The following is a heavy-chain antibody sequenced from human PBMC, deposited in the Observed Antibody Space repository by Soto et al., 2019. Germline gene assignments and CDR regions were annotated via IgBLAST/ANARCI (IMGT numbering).Heavy chain of an antibody. D-gene: IGHD3-3*01. V-gene: IGHV5-10-1*01. J-gene: IGHJ4*02. CDR3: ARSWSGYYPVDY. CDR1: GYSFTSYW. CDR2: IDPSDSYT. Sequence: GESLKISCKGSGYSFTSYWISWVRQMPGKGLEWMGRIDPSDSYTNYSPSFQGHVTISADKSISTAYLQWSSLKASDTAMYYCARSWSGYYPVDYWGQGTLVTSPQ.